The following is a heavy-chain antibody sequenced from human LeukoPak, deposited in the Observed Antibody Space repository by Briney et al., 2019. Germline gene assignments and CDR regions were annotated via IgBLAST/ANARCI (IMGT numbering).Heavy chain of an antibody. Sequence: GGSLRLSCAASGFTVSSNYMSWVRQAPGKGLEWVSVIYSGGSTYYADSVKGRFTISRDNSKNTLYLQMNSLRAEDTAVYYCARGSSLYYDFWSGYIYWGQGTLVTVSS. CDR3: ARGSSLYYDFWSGYIY. J-gene: IGHJ4*02. CDR1: GFTVSSNY. D-gene: IGHD3-3*01. V-gene: IGHV3-53*01. CDR2: IYSGGST.